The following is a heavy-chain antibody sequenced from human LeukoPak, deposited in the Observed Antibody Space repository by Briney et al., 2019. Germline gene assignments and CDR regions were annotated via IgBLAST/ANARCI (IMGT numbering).Heavy chain of an antibody. D-gene: IGHD1-7*01. J-gene: IGHJ4*02. CDR2: IYYSGDT. CDR1: GVSISTSTHY. V-gene: IGHV4-39*01. CDR3: ARQLTATFDY. Sequence: SETLSLTCTVSGVSISTSTHYWGWIRQPPGKGLEWIGSIYYSGDTYSNPSLKSRVTISVDTSKKQFSLKLSSVTAADTAVYYCARQLTATFDYWGQGTLVTVSS.